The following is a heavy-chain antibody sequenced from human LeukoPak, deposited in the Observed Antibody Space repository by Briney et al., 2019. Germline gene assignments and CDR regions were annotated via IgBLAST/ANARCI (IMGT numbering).Heavy chain of an antibody. Sequence: KPSETLSLTCTVSGGSISSYYWSWIRQPPGKGLEWIGYIYYSGSTNYNPSLKSRVTISVDTSKNQFSLELSSVTAADTAVYYCARGDIVVVPAAMGPVYYYYGMDVWGQGTTVTVSS. CDR3: ARGDIVVVPAAMGPVYYYYGMDV. D-gene: IGHD2-2*01. J-gene: IGHJ6*02. CDR1: GGSISSYY. V-gene: IGHV4-59*01. CDR2: IYYSGST.